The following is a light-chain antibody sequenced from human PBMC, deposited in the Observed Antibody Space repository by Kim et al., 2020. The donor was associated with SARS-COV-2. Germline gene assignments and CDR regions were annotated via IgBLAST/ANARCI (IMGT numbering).Light chain of an antibody. Sequence: SSELTQDPDVSVALGQTVRITCQGETLRNYYASWYQQKPGQAPVLLIYGKNKRPSGIPARFSGSDSGNTASLTITGVQAEDEADYYCNSRDTIEWLFGGG. CDR1: TLRNYY. CDR2: GKN. V-gene: IGLV3-19*01. CDR3: NSRDTIEWL. J-gene: IGLJ3*02.